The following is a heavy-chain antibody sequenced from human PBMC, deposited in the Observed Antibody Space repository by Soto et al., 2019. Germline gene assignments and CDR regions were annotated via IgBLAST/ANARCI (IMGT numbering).Heavy chain of an antibody. V-gene: IGHV1-45*02. J-gene: IGHJ6*03. CDR1: GYTFTYRY. CDR3: ASSPSLTTLYMDV. CDR2: ITPFNGNT. Sequence: QMQLVPSGAEVKKTGSSVEVSCKASGYTFTYRYLHWVRQAPGQALEWMGWITPFNGNTNYAQKFQDRVTITRDRSMSTAYMELSSLRSEDTAMYYCASSPSLTTLYMDVWGKGTTVTVSS.